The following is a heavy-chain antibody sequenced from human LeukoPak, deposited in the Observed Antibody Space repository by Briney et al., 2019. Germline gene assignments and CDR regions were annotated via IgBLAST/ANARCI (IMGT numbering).Heavy chain of an antibody. V-gene: IGHV3-7*01. CDR3: ARENWDIVAVPMDV. Sequence: GGSLRLSCAASGIILSSYWMSWVRQAPGKGLEWVANIKQDGSEKWYVDSVKGRFTISRDNAKNSLYLQMNSLRAEDTAIYYCARENWDIVAVPMDVWGKGTTVTVSS. CDR1: GIILSSYW. J-gene: IGHJ6*04. D-gene: IGHD2-2*01. CDR2: IKQDGSEK.